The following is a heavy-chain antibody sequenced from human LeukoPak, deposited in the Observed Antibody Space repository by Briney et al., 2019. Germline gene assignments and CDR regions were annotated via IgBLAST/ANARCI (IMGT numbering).Heavy chain of an antibody. CDR1: GFTFSSYS. CDR3: ARDRSIAVADTGAFDI. V-gene: IGHV3-21*01. D-gene: IGHD6-19*01. CDR2: ISSSSSYI. Sequence: GGSLRLSCAASGFTFSSYSMNWVREAPGKGLVWVSSISSSSSYIYYADSVKGRFTISRDNAKNSLYLQMNSLRAEDTAVYYCARDRSIAVADTGAFDIWRQGTMVTVSS. J-gene: IGHJ3*02.